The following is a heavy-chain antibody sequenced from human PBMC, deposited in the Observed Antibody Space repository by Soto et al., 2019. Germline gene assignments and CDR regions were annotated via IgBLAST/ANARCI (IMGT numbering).Heavy chain of an antibody. D-gene: IGHD3-10*01. V-gene: IGHV4-30-2*01. Sequence: QLQLQESGSGLVKPSQTLSLTCAVSGDSIPSGGYSWSWIRHAPGKGLEWIGSIYHSGSTYYNPSLRSRVTFSVERSKNQFSLRLRSVTAADTAVYYCALWTYNYFDPWGQGTLVTVSS. CDR3: ALWTYNYFDP. J-gene: IGHJ5*02. CDR2: IYHSGST. CDR1: GDSIPSGGYS.